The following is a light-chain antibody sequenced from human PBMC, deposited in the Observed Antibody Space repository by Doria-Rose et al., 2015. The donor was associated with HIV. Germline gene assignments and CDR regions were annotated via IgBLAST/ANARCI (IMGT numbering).Light chain of an antibody. Sequence: LTQSPGTLSLSPGERATLSCRASQRVKSSRLAWYQQKPGQAPRLLIYDAATRATGIPDRFSGSGSGTDLTLTISRLEPEDVAVYYCQQYGTSRGTFGQGTRLEIK. CDR3: QQYGTSRGT. V-gene: IGKV3-20*01. CDR1: QRVKSSR. CDR2: DAA. J-gene: IGKJ5*01.